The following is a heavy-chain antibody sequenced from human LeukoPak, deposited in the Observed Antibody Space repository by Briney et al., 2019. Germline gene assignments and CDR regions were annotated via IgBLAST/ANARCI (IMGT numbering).Heavy chain of an antibody. D-gene: IGHD5-18*01. V-gene: IGHV3-49*03. Sequence: GGSLRLSCVASGFTFTDYAISWFRQAPGKGLEWVGFIRRIPSGGTTDYAASVKGRFTISRDTSKSIAYLQMNSLESEDTAMYYCTRGIGYTYGWSDWGQGTLVTVSS. CDR1: GFTFTDYA. CDR3: TRGIGYTYGWSD. CDR2: IRRIPSGGTT. J-gene: IGHJ4*02.